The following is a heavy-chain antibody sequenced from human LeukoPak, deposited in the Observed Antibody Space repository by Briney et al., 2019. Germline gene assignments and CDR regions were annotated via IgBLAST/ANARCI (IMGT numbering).Heavy chain of an antibody. Sequence: ASVKVSCKASGYTFTSYGISCVRQAPGQGLEWMGWISAYNGNTNYAQKLQGRVTMTTDTSTSTAYMELRSLRSDDTAVYYCARGKMDDYGDPNFDYWGQGTLVTVSS. V-gene: IGHV1-18*01. CDR3: ARGKMDDYGDPNFDY. D-gene: IGHD4-17*01. J-gene: IGHJ4*02. CDR2: ISAYNGNT. CDR1: GYTFTSYG.